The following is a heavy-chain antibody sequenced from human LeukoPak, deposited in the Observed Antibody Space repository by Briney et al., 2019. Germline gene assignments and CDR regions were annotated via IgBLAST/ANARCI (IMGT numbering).Heavy chain of an antibody. CDR3: ARDAAGYDP. D-gene: IGHD6-13*01. CDR1: GFTFNTFW. CDR2: IKEDGTKK. V-gene: IGHV3-7*01. Sequence: AGSLRLSCAASGFTFNTFWMSWVRQTPRNGLHWVANIKEDGTKKYYVKSVKAPFPTPTDNAETSLYLQMNSLRAEDTAVYYCARDAAGYDPWGQGTLVTVSS. J-gene: IGHJ5*02.